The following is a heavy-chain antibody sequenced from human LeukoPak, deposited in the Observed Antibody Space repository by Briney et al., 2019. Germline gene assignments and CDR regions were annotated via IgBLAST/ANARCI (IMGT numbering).Heavy chain of an antibody. D-gene: IGHD3-10*01. J-gene: IGHJ1*01. Sequence: GGSLRLSCAASGFTFSSHTMNWVRQAPGGGLEWVSSISSSSSSYIYYADSVKGRFTISRDNAKNLLYLQMNSLRAEDTAIYYCAKTFYSGSGSELPHHWGQGTLVTVSS. CDR1: GFTFSSHT. V-gene: IGHV3-21*01. CDR2: ISSSSSSYI. CDR3: AKTFYSGSGSELPHH.